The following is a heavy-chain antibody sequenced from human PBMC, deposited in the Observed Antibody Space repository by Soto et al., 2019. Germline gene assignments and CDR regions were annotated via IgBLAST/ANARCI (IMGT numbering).Heavy chain of an antibody. Sequence: GGSLRLSCAASGFTFSSYGMHWVRQAPGKGLEWVAVIWYDGSNKYYADSVKGRFTISRDNSKNTLYLQMNSLRAEDTAVYYCARELDLPYYGMDVWGQGTTVTVSS. CDR2: IWYDGSNK. CDR1: GFTFSSYG. CDR3: ARELDLPYYGMDV. D-gene: IGHD2-2*03. V-gene: IGHV3-33*01. J-gene: IGHJ6*02.